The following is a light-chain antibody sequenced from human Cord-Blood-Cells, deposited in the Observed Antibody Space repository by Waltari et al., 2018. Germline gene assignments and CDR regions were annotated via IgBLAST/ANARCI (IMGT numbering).Light chain of an antibody. CDR3: SSYTSSSTWV. J-gene: IGLJ3*02. CDR2: EVS. CDR1: SSDVGSYR. V-gene: IGLV2-18*02. Sequence: QSALTQPPSVSGSPGQSVTISCTGTSSDVGSYRVSWYQQPPGTAPKLMIYEVSKRPSGVPDRFSGSKSGNTASLTISGLQAEDEADYYCSSYTSSSTWVFGGGTKLTVL.